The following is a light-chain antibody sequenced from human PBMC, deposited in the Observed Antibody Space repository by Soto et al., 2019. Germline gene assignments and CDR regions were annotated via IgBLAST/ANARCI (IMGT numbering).Light chain of an antibody. J-gene: IGKJ4*01. V-gene: IGKV3-15*01. CDR3: QQYNNWLT. Sequence: EIVMTQSPATLSVSPGERATLSCRASQSVSSNLAWYQKKPGQSPRLLISGASTRATGIPARFSGSGSGTEFTLTISSLQSEDFAVYYCQQYNNWLTFGGGTKVEIK. CDR1: QSVSSN. CDR2: GAS.